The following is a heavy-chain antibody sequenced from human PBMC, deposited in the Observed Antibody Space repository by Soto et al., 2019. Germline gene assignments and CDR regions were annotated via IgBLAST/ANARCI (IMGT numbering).Heavy chain of an antibody. J-gene: IGHJ3*02. CDR1: GDSISSSNSH. CDR3: VGYDRINMKPYSPEGFHI. D-gene: IGHD3-3*02. Sequence: SETLSLTCTVSGDSISSSNSHWGWTRQPPGKGLEYIGSVYYGGAIFYSGNIYYNPSLKSRVTISVDTSKNQFSLRLSSATAADTGVYYCVGYDRINMKPYSPEGFHIWGQGTMVTVSS. V-gene: IGHV4-39*01. CDR2: VYYGGAIFYSGNI.